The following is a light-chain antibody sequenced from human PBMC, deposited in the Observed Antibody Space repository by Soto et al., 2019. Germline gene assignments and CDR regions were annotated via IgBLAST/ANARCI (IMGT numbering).Light chain of an antibody. V-gene: IGLV2-14*01. Sequence: QSALPQPASVSRSPGQSITISCTGTSSDVGGYNYVSRYQQHPGKAPKLMIYEVSNRPSGVSNRFSGSKSGNTASLTISGLQAEDEADYYCSSYTSSSIDYVFGTGTKLTVL. CDR3: SSYTSSSIDYV. CDR2: EVS. J-gene: IGLJ1*01. CDR1: SSDVGGYNY.